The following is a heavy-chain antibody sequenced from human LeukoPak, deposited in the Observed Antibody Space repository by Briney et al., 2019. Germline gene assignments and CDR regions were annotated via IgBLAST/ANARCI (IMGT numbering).Heavy chain of an antibody. CDR2: ISYDGSNK. D-gene: IGHD6-25*01. J-gene: IGHJ3*02. V-gene: IGHV3-30*14. Sequence: PGGSLRLSCAASGFTFSSYAMHWVRQAPGKGLEWVAVISYDGSNKYYAASVKGRFTISRDNSKNTLYPQMNSLRAEDTAVYYCARDRLLEGAFDIWGQGTMVTVSS. CDR3: ARDRLLEGAFDI. CDR1: GFTFSSYA.